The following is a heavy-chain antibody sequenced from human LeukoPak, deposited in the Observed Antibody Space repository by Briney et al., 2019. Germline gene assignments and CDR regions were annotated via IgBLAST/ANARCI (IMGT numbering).Heavy chain of an antibody. D-gene: IGHD5-12*01. CDR1: GGSFSGYY. V-gene: IGHV4-34*01. J-gene: IGHJ6*03. CDR3: ARLGLRTHYYYMDV. CDR2: INHSGST. Sequence: PSETLSLTCAVYGGSFSGYYWSWIRQPPGKGLEWIGEINHSGSTNYNPSLKSRVTISVGTSKNQFSLKLSSVTAADTAVYYCARLGLRTHYYYMDVWGKGTTVTISS.